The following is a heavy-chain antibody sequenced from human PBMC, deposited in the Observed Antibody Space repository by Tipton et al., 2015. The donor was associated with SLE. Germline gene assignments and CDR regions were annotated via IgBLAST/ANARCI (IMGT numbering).Heavy chain of an antibody. CDR2: MYGSGSP. Sequence: TLSLTCTVSGESLSTNYWNWIRQPAGKGLEWIGRMYGSGSPTHYNPSLESRVTMSVDTSQNQFSLKLTSVTAADTAVYYCARIRPGHGDPFDFWGQGALVTVSS. D-gene: IGHD3-3*01. J-gene: IGHJ4*02. V-gene: IGHV4-4*07. CDR3: ARIRPGHGDPFDF. CDR1: GESLSTNY.